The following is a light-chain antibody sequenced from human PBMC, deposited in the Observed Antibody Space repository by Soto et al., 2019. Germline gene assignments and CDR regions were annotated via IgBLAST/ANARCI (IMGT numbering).Light chain of an antibody. Sequence: IVLTQSPATLSLSPGERATLSCRASQSVSSYLACYQQKPGQAPRLLIYDASNRATGIPARFSGSGSGTDFTLTISSLEPEDFAVYYRQQRSNWPLTFGPGTKVDIK. CDR2: DAS. V-gene: IGKV3-11*01. CDR1: QSVSSY. J-gene: IGKJ3*01. CDR3: QQRSNWPLT.